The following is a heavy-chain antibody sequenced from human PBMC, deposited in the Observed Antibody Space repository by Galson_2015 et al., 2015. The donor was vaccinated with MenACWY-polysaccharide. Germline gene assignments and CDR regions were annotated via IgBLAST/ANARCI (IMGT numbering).Heavy chain of an antibody. CDR2: IGTGGHSL. CDR3: ATYGACDY. Sequence: SLRLSCAASGFTFSSYEMTWVRQAPGKGLEWVSYIGTGGHSLYYADSVKGRFTISRDNAKNSLYLQMNSLRAEDTAVYYCATYGACDYWGQGTLVTVSS. V-gene: IGHV3-48*03. D-gene: IGHD4-17*01. J-gene: IGHJ4*02. CDR1: GFTFSSYE.